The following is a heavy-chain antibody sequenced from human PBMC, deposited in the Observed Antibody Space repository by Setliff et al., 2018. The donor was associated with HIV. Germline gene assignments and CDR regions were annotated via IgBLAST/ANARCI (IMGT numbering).Heavy chain of an antibody. Sequence: GGSLRLSCVVSGFPFSSYSMNWVRQAPGKGLEWVASISSNSYYIYYADSVKGRFTISRDNAMNTLYLQMNGLRGEDTAVYYCAANIMGLSPEDFWGQGTLVTVSS. CDR1: GFPFSSYS. D-gene: IGHD1-26*01. V-gene: IGHV3-21*01. CDR2: ISSNSYYI. J-gene: IGHJ4*02. CDR3: AANIMGLSPEDF.